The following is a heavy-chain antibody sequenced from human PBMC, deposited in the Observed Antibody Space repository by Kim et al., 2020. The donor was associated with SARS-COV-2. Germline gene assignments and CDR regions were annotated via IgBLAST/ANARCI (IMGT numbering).Heavy chain of an antibody. CDR3: VKSGKWVATGYYGLDD. V-gene: IGHV3-23*01. CDR1: GFIFSTQA. Sequence: GGSLRLSCSASGFIFSTQAMTWVRHAPGRGLEWVSSVSSGSSAYYADYVKGRFTISRDNSKSALYLQMNSLSVEDTAMYYCVKSGKWVATGYYGLDDWGQGTAVTVSS. CDR2: VSSGSSA. J-gene: IGHJ6*02. D-gene: IGHD5-12*01.